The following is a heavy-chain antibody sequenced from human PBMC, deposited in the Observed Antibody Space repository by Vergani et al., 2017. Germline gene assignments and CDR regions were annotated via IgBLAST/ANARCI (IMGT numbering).Heavy chain of an antibody. D-gene: IGHD2-21*01. CDR2: IHNRGKT. CDR3: ARSQGDYWYFDL. Sequence: QVRLEESGPGLVKPSETLSLTCSVSGYSIGSGFYWAWIRQSPGEGLQWLTSIHNRGKTYHNPSLKSRVSVSLDTSKDRFSLNLTSVTATDTAVYYCARSQGDYWYFDLWGAGSVVTVSS. V-gene: IGHV4-38-2*01. J-gene: IGHJ2*01. CDR1: GYSIGSGFY.